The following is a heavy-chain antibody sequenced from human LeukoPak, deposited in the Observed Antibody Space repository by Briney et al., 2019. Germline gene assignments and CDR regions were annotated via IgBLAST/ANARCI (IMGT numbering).Heavy chain of an antibody. CDR3: ARVRGSYASDI. D-gene: IGHD3-10*01. V-gene: IGHV3-11*04. CDR1: GFTFSDYY. J-gene: IGHJ3*02. CDR2: ISSSGSMI. Sequence: PGGSLRLSCAASGFTFSDYYMSWIRQAPGEGLEWVSYISSSGSMIYYADSVKGRFTISRDNAKNSLYLQMNSLRAEDMAVYYCARVRGSYASDIWGQGTMVTVSS.